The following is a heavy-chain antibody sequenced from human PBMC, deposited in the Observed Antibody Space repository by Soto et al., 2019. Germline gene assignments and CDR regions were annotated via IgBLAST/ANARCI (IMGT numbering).Heavy chain of an antibody. CDR3: AREGREARGYYYYGMDV. CDR1: GFTFSSYG. D-gene: IGHD3-10*01. Sequence: GGSLRLSCAASGFTFSSYGMHWVRQAPGKGLEWVAVIWYDGSNKYYADSVKGRFTISRDNSKNTLYLQMNSLRAEDTAVYYCAREGREARGYYYYGMDVWGQGTTVTVSS. J-gene: IGHJ6*02. CDR2: IWYDGSNK. V-gene: IGHV3-33*01.